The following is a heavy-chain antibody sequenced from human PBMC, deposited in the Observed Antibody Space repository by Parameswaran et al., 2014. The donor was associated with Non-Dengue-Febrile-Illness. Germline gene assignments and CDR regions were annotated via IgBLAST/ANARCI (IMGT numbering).Heavy chain of an antibody. CDR2: INHSGST. Sequence: SETLSLTCAVYGGSFSGYYWSWIRQPPGKGLEWIGEINHSGSTNYNPSLKSRVTISVDTSKNQFSLKLSSVTAADTAVYYCARGQSGSWLRGNAFDIWGQGTMVTVSS. J-gene: IGHJ3*02. D-gene: IGHD6-13*01. CDR3: ARGQSGSWLRGNAFDI. CDR1: GGSFSGYY. V-gene: IGHV4-34*01.